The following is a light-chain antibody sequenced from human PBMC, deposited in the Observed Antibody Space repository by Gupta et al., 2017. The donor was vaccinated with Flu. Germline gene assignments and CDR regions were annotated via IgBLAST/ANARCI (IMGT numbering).Light chain of an antibody. J-gene: IGKJ3*01. V-gene: IGKV2-28*01. CDR1: QSRLHSNGYNY. CDR3: RQALQTPQA. CDR2: LGS. Sequence: VTPGEPASISCRSSQSRLHSNGYNYLDWYLQKPGQSPQLLIYLGSNRVSGVPDRFRGSASGTDFTLKIIRVEAEDVGVYYCRQALQTPQAFGHGTKVDIK.